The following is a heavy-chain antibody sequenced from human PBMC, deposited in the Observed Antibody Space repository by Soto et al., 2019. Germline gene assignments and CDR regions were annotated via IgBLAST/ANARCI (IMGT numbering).Heavy chain of an antibody. D-gene: IGHD4-17*01. Sequence: GGSLRLSCAASGFTFSSYSMNWVRQAPGRGLEWVSSISSSSSYIYYADSVKGRFTISRDNAKNSLYLQMNSLRAEDTAVYYCARDLPAYGRAFPHDAFDIWGQGTMVTVSS. CDR2: ISSSSSYI. CDR3: ARDLPAYGRAFPHDAFDI. J-gene: IGHJ3*02. V-gene: IGHV3-21*01. CDR1: GFTFSSYS.